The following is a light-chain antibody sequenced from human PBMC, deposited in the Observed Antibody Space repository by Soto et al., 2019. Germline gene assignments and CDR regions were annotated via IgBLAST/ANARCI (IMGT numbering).Light chain of an antibody. CDR2: DAS. J-gene: IGKJ2*01. CDR1: QSVYSS. V-gene: IGKV3-11*01. CDR3: HQCSSWPYT. Sequence: EIVLTQSPATLSLSPGETATLSCRASQSVYSSLAWYQQKPGQAPRLLIYDASNRATGVPGRFSGSGSGTDFTLTISTLEPEDFAVYYCHQCSSWPYTFGQGTKLEIK.